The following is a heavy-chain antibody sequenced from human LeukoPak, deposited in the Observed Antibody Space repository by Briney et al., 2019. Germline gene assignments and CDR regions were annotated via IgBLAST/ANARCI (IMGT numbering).Heavy chain of an antibody. Sequence: SETLSLTCAVNGGSFSGYYWSWIRQPPGKGLEWIGEINHSGSTNYNPSLKSRVTISVDTSRKQFFLRLSSVTAADTAVYYCARGPYSYDSSGAFVWGQGTMVTVSS. CDR1: GGSFSGYY. D-gene: IGHD3-22*01. CDR3: ARGPYSYDSSGAFV. CDR2: INHSGST. V-gene: IGHV4-34*01. J-gene: IGHJ3*01.